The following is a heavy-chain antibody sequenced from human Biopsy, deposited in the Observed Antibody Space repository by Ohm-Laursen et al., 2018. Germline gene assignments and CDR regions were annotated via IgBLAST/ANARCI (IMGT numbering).Heavy chain of an antibody. V-gene: IGHV1-2*02. CDR1: GYTFTAYF. CDR3: VRDRGMQQVVRVRDDTFDM. J-gene: IGHJ3*02. CDR2: IGPNSGAT. D-gene: IGHD6-13*01. Sequence: SVKVSCKVSGYTFTAYFIHWVRQSPGQGLEWMGWIGPNSGATNYAQKFQGRVTMTGDTSISTAYMELSRLTSDDTGVYYCVRDRGMQQVVRVRDDTFDMWGQGTVVTVSS.